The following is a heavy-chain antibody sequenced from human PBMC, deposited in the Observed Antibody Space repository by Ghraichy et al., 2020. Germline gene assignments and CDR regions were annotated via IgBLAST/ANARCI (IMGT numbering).Heavy chain of an antibody. D-gene: IGHD1-14*01. CDR2: ISSGGSTT. CDR3: APGN. CDR1: GFTFSTFG. Sequence: GGSLRLSCAASGFTFSTFGMSWVRQAPGKGLEWVSYISSGGSTTYYADSVKGRFTISRDNAKNSLYLQMNSLRDEDTAVYYCAPGNRGQGTLVTVSS. V-gene: IGHV3-48*02. J-gene: IGHJ4*02.